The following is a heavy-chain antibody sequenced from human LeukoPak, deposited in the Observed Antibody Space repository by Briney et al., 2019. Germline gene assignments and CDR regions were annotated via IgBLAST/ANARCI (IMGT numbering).Heavy chain of an antibody. CDR1: GGTFSSYA. CDR2: FDPEDGET. V-gene: IGHV1-24*01. Sequence: ASVKVSCKASGGTFSSYAISWVRQAPGKGLEWMGGFDPEDGETIYAQKFQGRVTMTEDTSTDTAYMELSSLRSEDTAVYYCATAVGYNGDYWGQGTLVTVSS. CDR3: ATAVGYNGDY. J-gene: IGHJ4*02. D-gene: IGHD5-24*01.